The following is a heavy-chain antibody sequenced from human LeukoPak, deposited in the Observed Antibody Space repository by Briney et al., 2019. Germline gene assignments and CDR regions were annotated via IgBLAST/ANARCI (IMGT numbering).Heavy chain of an antibody. CDR1: GDTFTTDY. V-gene: IGHV1-46*01. J-gene: IGHJ4*02. CDR2: SNPSGGST. CDR3: ARDRYYYDSSGSYPEYYFDY. Sequence: ASVKVSCKASGDTFTTDYIHWVRQGPGQGPEWMGVSNPSGGSTTNAQKFQGRVTMTRDASTSTVYMELSSLRSEDTAVYYCARDRYYYDSSGSYPEYYFDYWGQGTLVTVSS. D-gene: IGHD3-22*01.